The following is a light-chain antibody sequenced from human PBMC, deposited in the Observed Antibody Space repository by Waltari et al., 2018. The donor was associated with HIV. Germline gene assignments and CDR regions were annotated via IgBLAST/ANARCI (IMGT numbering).Light chain of an antibody. CDR2: GTS. Sequence: EIVMTQSPATLSVSPGERATLSCRASQSVSSRHLAWYQQRPGQAPRLLIYGTSTRVSVIPDRFSGSGSGTDFTLTISRLESEDFAVYSCQQYGSLPYTFGQGTKLEI. CDR1: QSVSSRH. CDR3: QQYGSLPYT. V-gene: IGKV3-20*01. J-gene: IGKJ2*01.